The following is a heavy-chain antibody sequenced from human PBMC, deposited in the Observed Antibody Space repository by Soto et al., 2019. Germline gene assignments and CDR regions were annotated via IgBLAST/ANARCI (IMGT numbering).Heavy chain of an antibody. D-gene: IGHD1-26*01. J-gene: IGHJ4*02. CDR1: GFTVSSYG. V-gene: IGHV3-30*03. CDR2: ISYEGSNK. CDR3: SRVVVGATFRPFAPHNDN. Sequence: SMRLACAASGFTVSSYGMPWVRQAPGKGLEWVAVISYEGSNKYYAASVKGRFAIARDNSENTLYLQMNSLRAEDTAVYYCSRVVVGATFRPFAPHNDNWGQGTFVTVSS.